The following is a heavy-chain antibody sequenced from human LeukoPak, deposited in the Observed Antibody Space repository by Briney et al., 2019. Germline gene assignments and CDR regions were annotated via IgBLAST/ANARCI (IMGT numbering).Heavy chain of an antibody. V-gene: IGHV3-7*01. CDR1: GFTFSSYW. D-gene: IGHD6-13*01. J-gene: IGHJ4*02. Sequence: GGSLRLSCAASGFTFSSYWMSWVRQAPGKGLEWVANIKQDGSEKYYVDSVKGRFTISRDNAKNSLYLQMNSLRAEDTAVYYCAKDVKAGSAAGTVDYWGQGTLVTVSS. CDR2: IKQDGSEK. CDR3: AKDVKAGSAAGTVDY.